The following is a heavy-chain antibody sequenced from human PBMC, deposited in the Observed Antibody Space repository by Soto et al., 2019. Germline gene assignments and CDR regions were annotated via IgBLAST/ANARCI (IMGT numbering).Heavy chain of an antibody. CDR2: ISHDGNTQ. Sequence: GGSLRLSCAASGFTFSNYALHWVRQAPGKGLEWVTVISHDGNTQYYADSVKGRFTISRDNSKDTLYLQMSSLSPEDTAVYYCARVFVEISMNDAMDVWGRGTAVTVS. J-gene: IGHJ6*02. CDR1: GFTFSNYA. V-gene: IGHV3-30-3*01. CDR3: ARVFVEISMNDAMDV. D-gene: IGHD1-1*01.